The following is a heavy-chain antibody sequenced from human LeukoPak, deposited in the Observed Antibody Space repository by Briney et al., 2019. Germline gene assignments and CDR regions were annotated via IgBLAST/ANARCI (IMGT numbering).Heavy chain of an antibody. CDR3: ARVRRYWNDED. V-gene: IGHV1-46*01. Sequence: GASVKVSCKASGYTFTSYGISWVRQAPGQGLEWMGIINPSGGSTSYAQKFQGRVTMTRDTSTSTVYMELSSLRSEDTAVYYCARVRRYWNDEDWGQGTLVTVSS. CDR2: INPSGGST. D-gene: IGHD1-1*01. J-gene: IGHJ4*02. CDR1: GYTFTSYG.